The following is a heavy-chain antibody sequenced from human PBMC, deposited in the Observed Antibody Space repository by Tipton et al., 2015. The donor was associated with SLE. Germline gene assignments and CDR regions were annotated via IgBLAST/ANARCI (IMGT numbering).Heavy chain of an antibody. CDR1: GGSFSGYY. CDR2: INHSGST. D-gene: IGHD6-13*01. CDR3: ARGRVAAAAPAEYFQH. V-gene: IGHV4-34*01. J-gene: IGHJ1*01. Sequence: TLSLTCAVYGGSFSGYYWTWIRQPPGKGLEWIGEINHSGSTNYNPSLKSRVTTSVDTSKNQFSLKLSSVTAADTAVYYCARGRVAAAAPAEYFQHWGRGTLVTVSS.